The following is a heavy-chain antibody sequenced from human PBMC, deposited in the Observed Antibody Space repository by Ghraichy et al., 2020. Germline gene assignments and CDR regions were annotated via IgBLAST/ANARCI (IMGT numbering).Heavy chain of an antibody. CDR2: IYYSGST. CDR3: ARNVPNYGDYGGFVDY. CDR1: GGSISSYY. J-gene: IGHJ4*02. V-gene: IGHV4-59*01. Sequence: SETLYLTCTVSGGSISSYYWSWIRQPPGKGLEWIGYIYYSGSTNYNPSLKSRVTISVDTSKNQFSLKLSSVTAADTAVYYCARNVPNYGDYGGFVDYWGQGTLVTVSS. D-gene: IGHD4-17*01.